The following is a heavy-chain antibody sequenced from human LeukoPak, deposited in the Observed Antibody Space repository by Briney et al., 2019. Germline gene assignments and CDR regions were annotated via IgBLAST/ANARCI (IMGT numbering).Heavy chain of an antibody. J-gene: IGHJ5*02. CDR3: ARQRYDNWFDP. CDR2: IYYSGST. Sequence: SETLSLTCTVSGGSISSSSYYWGWIRQPPGKGLEWIGSIYYSGSTYYNPSLKSRVTISVDTSKNQFSLKLSSVTAADTAVYYCARQRYDNWFDPWGQGTLVTVSS. D-gene: IGHD2-15*01. V-gene: IGHV4-39*01. CDR1: GGSISSSSYY.